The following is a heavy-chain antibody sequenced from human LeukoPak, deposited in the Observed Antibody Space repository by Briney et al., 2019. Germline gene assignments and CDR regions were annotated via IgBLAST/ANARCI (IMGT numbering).Heavy chain of an antibody. Sequence: PSETLSLTCTVSGGSISNYYWSWIRQPPGKGLEWIGYIHYTGITSYNPSLKSRVTISVDTSKNQFSLKLSSVTAADTAVYFCARHLNDAFDIWAKGKMVTVFS. CDR2: IHYTGIT. CDR1: GGSISNYY. CDR3: ARHLNDAFDI. V-gene: IGHV4-59*08. J-gene: IGHJ3*02.